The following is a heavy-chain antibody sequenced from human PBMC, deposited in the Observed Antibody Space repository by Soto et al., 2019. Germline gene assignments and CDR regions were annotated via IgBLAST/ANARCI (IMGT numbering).Heavy chain of an antibody. CDR3: ARDRRWQSYSWGFDY. Sequence: SLTCTVSGDSISSYYWSWIRQPPGKGLEWIGYIYYSGSSNYNPSLKSRVNISVDTSRNQFSLKLSSVTAADTAVYYCARDRRWQSYSWGFDYWGQGKLVTVSS. CDR2: IYYSGSS. V-gene: IGHV4-59*01. CDR1: GDSISSYY. D-gene: IGHD1-26*01. J-gene: IGHJ4*02.